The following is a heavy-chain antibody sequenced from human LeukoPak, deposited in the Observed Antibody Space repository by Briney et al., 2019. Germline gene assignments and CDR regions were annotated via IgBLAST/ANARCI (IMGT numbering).Heavy chain of an antibody. CDR1: GYTFTSYD. V-gene: IGHV1-46*01. CDR3: ASFSGSTRGFDY. CDR2: INPSGGST. D-gene: IGHD1-26*01. J-gene: IGHJ4*02. Sequence: ASVKVSCKASGYTFTSYDINWVRQAPGQGLEWMGIINPSGGSTSYAQKFQGRVTMTRDTSTSTVYMELSSLRSEDTAVYYCASFSGSTRGFDYWGQGTLVTVSS.